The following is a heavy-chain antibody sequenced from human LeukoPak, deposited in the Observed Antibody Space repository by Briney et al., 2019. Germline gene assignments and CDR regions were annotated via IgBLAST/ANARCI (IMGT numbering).Heavy chain of an antibody. V-gene: IGHV3-7*01. Sequence: GGSLRLSCAASGFTFSDYWMSWVRQAPGKGLEWVANIKQDGSEKYYVDSVKGRFTISRDNAKNSLYLQMNSLRAEDTAVYYCARGSAGYCSSTSCPYPFDYWGQGTLVTVSS. D-gene: IGHD2-2*01. CDR2: IKQDGSEK. CDR3: ARGSAGYCSSTSCPYPFDY. J-gene: IGHJ4*02. CDR1: GFTFSDYW.